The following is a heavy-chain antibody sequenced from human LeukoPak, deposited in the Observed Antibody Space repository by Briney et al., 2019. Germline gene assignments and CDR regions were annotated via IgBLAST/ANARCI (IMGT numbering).Heavy chain of an antibody. J-gene: IGHJ4*02. Sequence: AAVKVSCXASGYTFTSYYMHWARLAPGQGLEWMAIINPSGGSTSYAQKFQGRVTMTRDTSTSTVYKELSSLRSEDTAVYYCARDSRPSYDSSGYYYPGDYWGQGTLVTVSS. CDR3: ARDSRPSYDSSGYYYPGDY. D-gene: IGHD3-22*01. CDR2: INPSGGST. CDR1: GYTFTSYY. V-gene: IGHV1-46*01.